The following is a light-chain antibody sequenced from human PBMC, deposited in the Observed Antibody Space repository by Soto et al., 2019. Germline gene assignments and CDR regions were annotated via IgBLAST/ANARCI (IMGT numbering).Light chain of an antibody. CDR1: QSTSSW. CDR2: DAS. V-gene: IGKV1-5*01. CDR3: QQSYSTRWT. Sequence: DIQMTQSPSTLSASVGDRVTITCRASQSTSSWLAWYQQKPGKAPKLLIYDASSLESGVPSRFSGSGSGTEFTLTISSLQPDDFATYYCQQSYSTRWTFGQGTKVDIK. J-gene: IGKJ1*01.